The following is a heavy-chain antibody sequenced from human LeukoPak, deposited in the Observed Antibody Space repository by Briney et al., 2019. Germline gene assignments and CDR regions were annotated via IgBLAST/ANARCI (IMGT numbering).Heavy chain of an antibody. CDR2: IKQDGRET. D-gene: IGHD3-9*01. V-gene: IGHV3-7*01. CDR3: ARGSWPFDR. CDR1: GFAFHTCW. Sequence: PGGSLRLSCAASGFAFHTCWLGWVRQAPGKGLEWVATIKQDGRETYYVDDVTGRFTISRDNAKNSLFLEMNSLSVEGTAVYYCARGSWPFDRWGQGTLVTVSS. J-gene: IGHJ4*02.